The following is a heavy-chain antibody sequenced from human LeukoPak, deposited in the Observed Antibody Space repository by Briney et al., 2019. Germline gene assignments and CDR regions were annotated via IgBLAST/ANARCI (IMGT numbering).Heavy chain of an antibody. V-gene: IGHV1-8*01. Sequence: GASVKVSCKASGYTFTSYDIKWVRQATGQGLEWMGWMNPNSGNTGSAQRFQGRVTMTRDTSISTAYMELSSLTSEDTAVYYCARGPLVRLPSSFDPWGQGTLVTVSS. J-gene: IGHJ5*02. CDR1: GYTFTSYD. D-gene: IGHD3-16*02. CDR2: MNPNSGNT. CDR3: ARGPLVRLPSSFDP.